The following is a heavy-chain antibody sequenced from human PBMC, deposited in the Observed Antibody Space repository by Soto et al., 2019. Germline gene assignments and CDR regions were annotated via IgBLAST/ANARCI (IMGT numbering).Heavy chain of an antibody. V-gene: IGHV4-59*08. CDR1: GGSISSYY. CDR2: IYNSGST. Sequence: SETLSLTCTVSGGSISSYYWTWIRQPPGKGLEWIGFIYNSGSTHYNPSLKSRVTISVDTSKNQFSLKLNSVTAADTAVYYCARHMDTTGNEAFDSWGQGALVTVS. CDR3: ARHMDTTGNEAFDS. J-gene: IGHJ4*02. D-gene: IGHD1-1*01.